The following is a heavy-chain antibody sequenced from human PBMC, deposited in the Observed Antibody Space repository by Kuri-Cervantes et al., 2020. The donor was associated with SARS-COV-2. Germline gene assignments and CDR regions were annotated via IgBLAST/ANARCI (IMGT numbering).Heavy chain of an antibody. D-gene: IGHD1-1*01. CDR2: INSDGSST. CDR1: GFTFSSYW. V-gene: IGHV3-74*01. J-gene: IGHJ5*02. Sequence: GESLKISCAAPGFTFSSYWMHWVRQAPGKGLVWVSRINSDGSSTSYADSVKGRFTISRDNAKNTLYLQMNSLRAEDTAVYYCAKGWNSLDPWGQGTLVTVSS. CDR3: AKGWNSLDP.